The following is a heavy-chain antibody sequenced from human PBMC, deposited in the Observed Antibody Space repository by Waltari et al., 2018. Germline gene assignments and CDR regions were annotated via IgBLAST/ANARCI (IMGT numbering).Heavy chain of an antibody. D-gene: IGHD2-21*01. CDR2: IRYDFLMV. Sequence: QGQLVESGGGVFQPGGSLTLSCETSGFQFADYSMHWVRKAPGNGLEWLAFIRYDFLMVYNADSIAVLFSISRDDAQRTVQLRLTSLRGDDTAVYYCAKGGIVGTVGPYYVDMWGRGTSVTVS. J-gene: IGHJ6*03. CDR1: GFQFADYS. CDR3: AKGGIVGTVGPYYVDM. V-gene: IGHV3-30*02.